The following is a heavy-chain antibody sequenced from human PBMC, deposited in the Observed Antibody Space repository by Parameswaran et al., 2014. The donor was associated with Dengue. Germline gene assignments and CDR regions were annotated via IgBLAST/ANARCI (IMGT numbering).Heavy chain of an antibody. CDR3: AKRRVGKFDY. V-gene: IGHV3-23*01. J-gene: IGHJ4*02. CDR2: ISGSGGDT. Sequence: RWIRQPPGKGLEWVSAISGSGGDTYYADSVKGRFTISRDNSKNTLSLQMNSLRAEDTAVYYCAKRRVGKFDYWGQGTLVTVSS. D-gene: IGHD7-27*01.